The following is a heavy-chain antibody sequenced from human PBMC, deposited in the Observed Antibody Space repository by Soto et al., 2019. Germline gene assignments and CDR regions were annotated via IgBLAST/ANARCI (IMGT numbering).Heavy chain of an antibody. CDR2: INHSGST. CDR1: VGSFSGYY. Sequence: QVQLQQWGAGLLKPSETLSLTCAVYVGSFSGYYWSWIRQPPGKGLEWIGEINHSGSTNYNPSLKSRVTISVDTSKNQFSRKLSSVTAADTAVYDCARGRKDYSSSWYVDWGQGTLVTVSS. D-gene: IGHD6-13*01. J-gene: IGHJ4*02. V-gene: IGHV4-34*01. CDR3: ARGRKDYSSSWYVD.